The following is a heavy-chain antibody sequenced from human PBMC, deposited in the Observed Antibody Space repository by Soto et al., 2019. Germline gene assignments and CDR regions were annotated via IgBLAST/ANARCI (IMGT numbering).Heavy chain of an antibody. J-gene: IGHJ4*02. V-gene: IGHV4-39*01. CDR1: NDSIRSGTYY. Sequence: SETLSLTCTVSNDSIRSGTYYWAWIRQPPGRGLERIGSLSYLGTTDYNPSLKSRATISKDASKNQLSLKLSYVTAADTAVYYCATGGSDSGWYEEHFWGQGHWSRSS. D-gene: IGHD6-19*01. CDR3: ATGGSDSGWYEEHF. CDR2: LSYLGTT.